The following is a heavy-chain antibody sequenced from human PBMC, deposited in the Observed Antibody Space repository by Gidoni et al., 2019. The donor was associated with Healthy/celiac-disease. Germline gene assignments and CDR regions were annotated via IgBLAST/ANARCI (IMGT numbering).Heavy chain of an antibody. J-gene: IGHJ3*02. V-gene: IGHV3-30-3*01. D-gene: IGHD3-3*01. CDR3: AREYYDFWSGYYHDAFDI. CDR2: ISYDGSNK. CDR1: GFTFSIYA. Sequence: QVQLVESGGGVVQPGRSLRLSCSASGFTFSIYAMHWVRQAPGKGLEWVAVISYDGSNKYYADSVKGRFTISRDNSKNTLYLQMNSLRAEDTAVYYCAREYYDFWSGYYHDAFDIWGQGTMVTVSS.